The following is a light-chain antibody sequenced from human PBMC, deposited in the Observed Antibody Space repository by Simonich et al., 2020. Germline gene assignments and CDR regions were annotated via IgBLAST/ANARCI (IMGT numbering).Light chain of an antibody. CDR2: DDS. J-gene: IGLJ2*01. CDR1: NIGSKS. Sequence: SYVLTQPPSVSVAQGKTARITCGGNNIGSKSVHWYQQKPGQAPGLVVYDDSGRPSGIPGRCSGSNSGNTATLTISRVEAGDEADYYCQVWDSSSDVVFGRGTKLTVL. CDR3: QVWDSSSDVV. V-gene: IGLV3-21*03.